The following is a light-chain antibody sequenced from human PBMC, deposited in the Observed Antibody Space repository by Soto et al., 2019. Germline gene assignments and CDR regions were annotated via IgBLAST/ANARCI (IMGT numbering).Light chain of an antibody. CDR2: GAS. Sequence: EIVMTQSPATLSVSPGERATLSCRASQSVSSDLAWYQQKPGQPPRLLIYGASTRATAIPARFSGSGSGTEFSLTISSLQAEDFALYYCQQYNSWPPTFGHGTKVEMK. V-gene: IGKV3-15*01. CDR3: QQYNSWPPT. CDR1: QSVSSD. J-gene: IGKJ1*01.